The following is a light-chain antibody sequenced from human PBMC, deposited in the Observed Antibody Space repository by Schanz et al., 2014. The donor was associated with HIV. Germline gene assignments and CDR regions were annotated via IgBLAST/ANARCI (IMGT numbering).Light chain of an antibody. CDR2: GNS. V-gene: IGLV1-40*01. Sequence: QSVLTQPPSVSGAPGQRVTMSCTGSSSNIGAGYDVHWYQQLPGIAPKLLIYGNSNRPSGVPDRFSGSKSGTSASLAISGLQSEDEADYYCAAWDDSLNGWVFGGGTKLTVL. J-gene: IGLJ3*02. CDR3: AAWDDSLNGWV. CDR1: SSNIGAGYD.